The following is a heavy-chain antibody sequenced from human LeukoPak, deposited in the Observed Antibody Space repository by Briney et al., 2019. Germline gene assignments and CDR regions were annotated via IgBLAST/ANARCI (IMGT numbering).Heavy chain of an antibody. V-gene: IGHV3-30*18. D-gene: IGHD3-10*02. Sequence: GGSLRLSCAASGFTFSSYGMHWVRQAPGKGLEWVAVISYDGSNKYYADSMKGRFTISRDNSKNTLYLQMNSLRAEDTAVYYCAKETPLFNWGQGTLVTVSS. CDR1: GFTFSSYG. CDR2: ISYDGSNK. CDR3: AKETPLFN. J-gene: IGHJ4*02.